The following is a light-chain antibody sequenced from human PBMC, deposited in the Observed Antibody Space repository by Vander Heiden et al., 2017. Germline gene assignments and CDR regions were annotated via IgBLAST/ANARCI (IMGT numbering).Light chain of an antibody. J-gene: IGKJ1*01. CDR1: KSLLHSKGYND. CDR3: MQALQTPRT. Sequence: DLVITQSPLSLPVTPGEPASISCRSSKSLLHSKGYNDLDWYLQKPGQSPQLLIYLGSNRASGVPDRFSGSGSGTDFTLKISRVEAEDVGVYYCMQALQTPRTFGQGTKVEIK. CDR2: LGS. V-gene: IGKV2-28*01.